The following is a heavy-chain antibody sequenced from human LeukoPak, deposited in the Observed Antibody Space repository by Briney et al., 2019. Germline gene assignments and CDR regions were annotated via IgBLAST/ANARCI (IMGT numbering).Heavy chain of an antibody. CDR2: IYYSGST. CDR3: ARGSSVRYNWNALNWFDP. J-gene: IGHJ5*02. Sequence: SETLSLTCTVSGGSISSSSYYWGWIRQPPGKGLEWIGSIYYSGSTYYNPSLKSRVTISVDTSKNQFSLKLSSVTAADTAVYYSARGSSVRYNWNALNWFDPWGQGTLVTVSS. D-gene: IGHD1-1*01. V-gene: IGHV4-39*07. CDR1: GGSISSSSYY.